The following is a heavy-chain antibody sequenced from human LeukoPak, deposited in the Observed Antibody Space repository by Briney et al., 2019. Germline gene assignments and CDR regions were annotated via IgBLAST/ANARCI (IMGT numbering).Heavy chain of an antibody. CDR2: ISSSSTYI. V-gene: IGHV3-21*01. CDR3: ARERDCGISCGTYYFVS. Sequence: GSLRLSCAASGFPFRTHGMNWVRQAPGKGLEWGASISSSSTYIHYADSVKGRFTISRDANSLYLQMNSLRAEDTAVYFCARERDCGISCGTYYFVSWGQGTLVTVSS. D-gene: IGHD1-26*01. CDR1: GFPFRTHG. J-gene: IGHJ4*02.